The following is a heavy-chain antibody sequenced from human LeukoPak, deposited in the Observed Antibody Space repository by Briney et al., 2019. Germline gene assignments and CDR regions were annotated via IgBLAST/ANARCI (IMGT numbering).Heavy chain of an antibody. CDR2: IYLGDSDT. Sequence: GEAPETSRKCPGYSLPKYWLGWVRQSPGQGPEWVGLIYLGDSDTRYSPSFQGHVTISADKSINTAYLQWSSLKASDTAMYYCARLHGSETFLSYSWFDPWGQGTLVTVSS. CDR1: GYSLPKYW. V-gene: IGHV5-51*01. D-gene: IGHD3-10*01. J-gene: IGHJ5*02. CDR3: ARLHGSETFLSYSWFDP.